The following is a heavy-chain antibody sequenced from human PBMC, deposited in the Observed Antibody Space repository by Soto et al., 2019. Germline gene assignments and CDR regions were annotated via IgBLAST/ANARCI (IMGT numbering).Heavy chain of an antibody. CDR2: SYYSGTT. CDR3: ARHFSVDSFDS. J-gene: IGHJ4*02. Sequence: SDPLSLTCTVSGNSITINSYFWPWIGQPPGKGLGRIGSSYYSGTTNYNPSLKSRVTISVDRSKNQFSPKLSSVTAADTAVYYCARHFSVDSFDSWGQGALVT. CDR1: GNSITINSYF. V-gene: IGHV4-39*01.